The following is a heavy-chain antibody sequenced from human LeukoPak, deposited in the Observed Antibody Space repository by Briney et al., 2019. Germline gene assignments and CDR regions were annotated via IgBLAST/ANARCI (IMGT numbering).Heavy chain of an antibody. CDR2: IYTSGST. V-gene: IGHV4-61*02. Sequence: SQTLSLTCTVSGGSISSGSYYWRWIRQPAGKGLEWIGRIYTSGSTNYNPSLKSRVTISVDTSKNQFSLKLSSVTAADTAVYYCARADGSGWSFGVDYWGQGTLVTVSS. D-gene: IGHD6-19*01. J-gene: IGHJ4*02. CDR1: GGSISSGSYY. CDR3: ARADGSGWSFGVDY.